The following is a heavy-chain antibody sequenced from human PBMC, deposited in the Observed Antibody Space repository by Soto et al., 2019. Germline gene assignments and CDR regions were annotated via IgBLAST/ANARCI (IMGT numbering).Heavy chain of an antibody. D-gene: IGHD2-8*01. J-gene: IGHJ6*02. Sequence: GGSLRLSCAASGFTFSSYGMHWVRQAPGKGLEWVAVIWYDGSNKYYADSVKGRFTISRDNSKNTLYLQMNSLRAEDTAVYYCARDCLNGVCGLYYYYGMDVWGQGTTVTVSS. CDR1: GFTFSSYG. CDR3: ARDCLNGVCGLYYYYGMDV. CDR2: IWYDGSNK. V-gene: IGHV3-33*01.